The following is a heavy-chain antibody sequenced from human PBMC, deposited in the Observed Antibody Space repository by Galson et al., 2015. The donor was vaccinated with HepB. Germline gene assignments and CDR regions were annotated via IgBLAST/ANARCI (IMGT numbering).Heavy chain of an antibody. J-gene: IGHJ5*02. CDR2: INTSTGSP. Sequence: SVKVSCKASGYTFARHAMNWVRQAPGQGLEWMGWINTSTGSPTYAQGFTGRVVFSLDSSVSTTYLQITSLKSEDTAVYYCVRRGNGDDHWGQGTLVTVSS. CDR1: GYTFARHA. D-gene: IGHD4-23*01. CDR3: VRRGNGDDH. V-gene: IGHV7-4-1*02.